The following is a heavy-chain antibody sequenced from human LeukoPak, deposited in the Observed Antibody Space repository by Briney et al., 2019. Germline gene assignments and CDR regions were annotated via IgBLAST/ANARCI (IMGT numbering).Heavy chain of an antibody. CDR1: GGSISSGGYY. J-gene: IGHJ3*02. D-gene: IGHD3-22*01. CDR2: IYYSGST. CDR3: ARGNPEYYYDSSGISAFDI. V-gene: IGHV4-31*03. Sequence: SETLSLTCTVSGGSISSGGYYWSWIRQHPGKGLEWIGYIYYSGSTYYNPSLKSRVTISVDTSKNQFSLKLSSVTAADTAVYYCARGNPEYYYDSSGISAFDIWGQGTMVTVSS.